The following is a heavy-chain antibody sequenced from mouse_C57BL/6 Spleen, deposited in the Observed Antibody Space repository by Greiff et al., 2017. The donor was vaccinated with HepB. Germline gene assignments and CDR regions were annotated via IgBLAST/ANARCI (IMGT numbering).Heavy chain of an antibody. CDR2: INYDGSST. V-gene: IGHV5-16*01. CDR3: ARDKAYYSNYGYFDV. D-gene: IGHD2-5*01. CDR1: GFTFSDYY. Sequence: EVLLVESEGGLVQPGSSMKLSCKASGFTFSDYYMAWVRQVPEKGLEWVANINYDGSSTHYLDSLKSRFIISRDKAKNILYLQMSSLTSEDTATYYCARDKAYYSNYGYFDVWGTGTTVTVSS. J-gene: IGHJ1*03.